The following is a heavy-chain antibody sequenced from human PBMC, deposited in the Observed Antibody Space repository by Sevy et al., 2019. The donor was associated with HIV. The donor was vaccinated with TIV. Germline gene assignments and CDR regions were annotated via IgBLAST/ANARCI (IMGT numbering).Heavy chain of an antibody. Sequence: SETLSLTCTVSGGSISSNGYYWSWIRQHPGKGLEWIGYIFYSGSTYYNPSLKSRVSISVDTSKNEFSLKLSSVTAADTAVYYCARDRYSSSPWDYFNALDVWGQGTTVTVS. CDR1: GGSISSNGYY. CDR2: IFYSGST. V-gene: IGHV4-31*03. CDR3: ARDRYSSSPWDYFNALDV. D-gene: IGHD6-6*01. J-gene: IGHJ6*02.